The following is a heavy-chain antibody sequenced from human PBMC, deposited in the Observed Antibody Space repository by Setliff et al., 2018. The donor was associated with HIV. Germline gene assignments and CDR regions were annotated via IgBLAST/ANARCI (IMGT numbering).Heavy chain of an antibody. CDR3: ARATPGEHLVLHY. Sequence: VASVKVSCKASGGTFRKDTITWVRQAPGQGLEWMGGIVPVFGPGNSAQKFQGRVTITADESTSTVYMEVSSLKSEDTAVYYCARATPGEHLVLHYWGQGTLVTVSS. J-gene: IGHJ4*02. V-gene: IGHV1-69*13. D-gene: IGHD6-13*01. CDR2: IVPVFGPG. CDR1: GGTFRKDT.